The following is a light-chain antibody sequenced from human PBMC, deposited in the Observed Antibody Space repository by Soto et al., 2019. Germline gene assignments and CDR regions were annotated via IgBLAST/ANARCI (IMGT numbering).Light chain of an antibody. J-gene: IGLJ1*01. CDR3: CSSAGSWYV. V-gene: IGLV2-11*01. CDR1: SSDVGGYNY. Sequence: QSALTQPRSVSGSPGQSVTISCTGTSSDVGGYNYVSWYQQHPGKAPKLMIYDVSKRPSGVPDRFSGSKSGNTASLTISGLQAEDEADYYCCSSAGSWYVFGTGTKLTVL. CDR2: DVS.